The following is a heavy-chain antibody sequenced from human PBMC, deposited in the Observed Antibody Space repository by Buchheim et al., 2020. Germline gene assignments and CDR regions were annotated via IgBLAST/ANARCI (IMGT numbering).Heavy chain of an antibody. V-gene: IGHV3-48*01. CDR2: ISSSSSTI. D-gene: IGHD1-1*01. J-gene: IGHJ6*02. Sequence: EVQLVESGGGLVQPGGSLRLSCAASGFTFSSYSMNWVRQAPGKGLEWVSYISSSSSTIYYADSVKGRFTISRDNAKNSLYLQMNSLRAEDTAVYYCASPGRGGARYYYYGMDVWDQGTT. CDR1: GFTFSSYS. CDR3: ASPGRGGARYYYYGMDV.